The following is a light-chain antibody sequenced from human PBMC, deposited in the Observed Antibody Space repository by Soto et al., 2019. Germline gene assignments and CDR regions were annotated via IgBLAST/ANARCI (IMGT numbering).Light chain of an antibody. Sequence: QSVLTQPPSVSGAPGQRVTVSCTGSSTNIGAGYEVHWYQQLPGTAPKLLIYGNTNRPSGVPVRFSASTSGTSASLAITGIQPEYEAEYYCQSSANSLSGSGVVFGGGTKLTVL. CDR2: GNT. V-gene: IGLV1-40*01. CDR3: QSSANSLSGSGVV. CDR1: STNIGAGYE. J-gene: IGLJ2*01.